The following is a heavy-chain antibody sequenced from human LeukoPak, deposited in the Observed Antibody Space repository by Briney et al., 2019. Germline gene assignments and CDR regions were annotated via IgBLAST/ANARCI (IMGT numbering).Heavy chain of an antibody. CDR2: ISAYNGNT. D-gene: IGHD3-10*01. CDR1: GYTFTSYG. Sequence: ASVKVSCKASGYTFTSYGISWVRQAPGQGLEWTGWISAYNGNTNYAQKFQGRVTITRDTSASTAYMELSSLRSEDTAVYYCARDLKDGSGSYYTSYYYYGMDVWGQGTAVTVSS. CDR3: ARDLKDGSGSYYTSYYYYGMDV. J-gene: IGHJ6*02. V-gene: IGHV1-18*01.